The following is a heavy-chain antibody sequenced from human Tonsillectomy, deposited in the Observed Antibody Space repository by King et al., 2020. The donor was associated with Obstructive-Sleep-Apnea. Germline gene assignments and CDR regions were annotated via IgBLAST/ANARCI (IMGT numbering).Heavy chain of an antibody. Sequence: VQLQQSGPGLVKTSKTLSFTCAISGDSVSSNSAAWNWIRQSPSRGLEWLGRTYYRSKWYNDYAVSVKSRITITPDTSKNQFSLQLNSVTPEDTAVYYCARGGDISGFYPNWFDPWGQGTLVTVSS. CDR2: TYYRSKWYN. CDR1: GDSVSSNSAA. J-gene: IGHJ5*02. V-gene: IGHV6-1*01. CDR3: ARGGDISGFYPNWFDP. D-gene: IGHD3-22*01.